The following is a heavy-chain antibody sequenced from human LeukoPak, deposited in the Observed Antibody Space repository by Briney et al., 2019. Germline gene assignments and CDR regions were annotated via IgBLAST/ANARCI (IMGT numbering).Heavy chain of an antibody. CDR3: AQWSRYFDY. Sequence: PGGSLRLSCAASGFKFDDYTMHWVRQAPGKGLEWVSLISWDGGNTDYADSVKGRFTISRDNSKNTLYLQMNSLRAEDTALYFCAQWSRYFDYWGQGTLVTVSS. CDR2: ISWDGGNT. V-gene: IGHV3-43*01. D-gene: IGHD1-26*01. CDR1: GFKFDDYT. J-gene: IGHJ4*02.